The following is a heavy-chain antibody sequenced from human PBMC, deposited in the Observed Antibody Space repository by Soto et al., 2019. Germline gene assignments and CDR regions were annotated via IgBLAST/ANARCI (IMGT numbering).Heavy chain of an antibody. V-gene: IGHV3-23*01. CDR3: AKRPYGDYLFDYYYMDV. CDR1: GFTFSSYA. Sequence: GGSLRLSCAASGFTFSSYAMSWVRQAPGKGLEWVSAISGSGGSTYYADSVKGRFTISRDNSKNTLYLQMNSLRAEDTAVYYCAKRPYGDYLFDYYYMDVWGKGTTVTVSS. CDR2: ISGSGGST. J-gene: IGHJ6*03. D-gene: IGHD4-17*01.